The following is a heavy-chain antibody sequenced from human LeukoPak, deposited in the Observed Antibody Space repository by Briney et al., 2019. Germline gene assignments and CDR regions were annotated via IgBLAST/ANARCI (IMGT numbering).Heavy chain of an antibody. D-gene: IGHD5-12*01. CDR1: GFAFSSYG. CDR2: IRYDGSNK. Sequence: GGSLRLSCAASGFAFSSYGTYWVRQAPGKGLEWVAFIRYDGSNKYYADSVKGRFTISRDNSKNTLYVQMNSLRAEDTAVYYCVKGRSGYDPSANDYWGQGTLVTVSS. CDR3: VKGRSGYDPSANDY. V-gene: IGHV3-30*02. J-gene: IGHJ4*02.